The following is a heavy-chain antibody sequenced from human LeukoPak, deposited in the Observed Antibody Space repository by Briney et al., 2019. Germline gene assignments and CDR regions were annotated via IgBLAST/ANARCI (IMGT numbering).Heavy chain of an antibody. CDR1: GGTLSSFA. V-gene: IGHV1-69*05. J-gene: IGHJ4*02. CDR3: ATHLSSSWPHYFDY. CDR2: VIPIYGSV. Sequence: ASVKVSCKASGGTLSSFAISWLRQAPGQGLEWMGGVIPIYGSVKYAQKFQGRVTITRDTSASTAYMELSSLRSEDTAVYYCATHLSSSWPHYFDYWGQGTLVTVSS. D-gene: IGHD6-13*01.